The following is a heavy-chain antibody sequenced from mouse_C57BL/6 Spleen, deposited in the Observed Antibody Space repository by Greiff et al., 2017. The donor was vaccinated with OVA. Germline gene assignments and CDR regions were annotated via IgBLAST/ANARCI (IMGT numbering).Heavy chain of an antibody. J-gene: IGHJ1*03. CDR2: ILPGSGST. V-gene: IGHV1-9*01. D-gene: IGHD1-1*01. CDR1: GYTFTGYW. Sequence: QVQLQQSGAELMKPGASVKLSCKATGYTFTGYWIEWVKQRPGHGLEWIGEILPGSGSTNNNEKFKGKATFTADTSSNTAYMQLSSLTTEDSAIYYCARDHYYGSSYRYFDVWGTGTTVTVSS. CDR3: ARDHYYGSSYRYFDV.